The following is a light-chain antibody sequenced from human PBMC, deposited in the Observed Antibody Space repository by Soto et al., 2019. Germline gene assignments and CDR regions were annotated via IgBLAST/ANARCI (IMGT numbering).Light chain of an antibody. CDR3: AAWDDSPV. V-gene: IGLV1-36*01. CDR2: YDD. CDR1: SSNIGNNA. J-gene: IGLJ2*01. Sequence: QSVLTQPPSVSDAPRQRVTISCSGSSSNIGNNAVNWYQQLPGKAPKLLIYYDDLLPSGVSDRFSGSKSGTSASLAISGLQSEDEADYYCAAWDDSPVFGGGTKLTVL.